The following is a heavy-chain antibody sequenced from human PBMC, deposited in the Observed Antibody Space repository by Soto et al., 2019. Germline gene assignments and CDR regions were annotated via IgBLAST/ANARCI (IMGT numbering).Heavy chain of an antibody. V-gene: IGHV3-33*01. Sequence: QVQLEESGGGVVQPGRSLRLSCAASGSTFGSHGMHWVRHVPGKRLEWVALIWYDGSKSYYADSVKGRFTISRDNSRNTLYLQMDSLKIEDTAVYYCGRLRGTYFDSWGQGTLVTVSS. CDR1: GSTFGSHG. CDR3: GRLRGTYFDS. J-gene: IGHJ4*02. CDR2: IWYDGSKS.